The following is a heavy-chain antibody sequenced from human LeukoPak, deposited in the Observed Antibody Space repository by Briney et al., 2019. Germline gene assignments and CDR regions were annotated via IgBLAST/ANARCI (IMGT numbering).Heavy chain of an antibody. J-gene: IGHJ6*02. D-gene: IGHD3-22*01. CDR2: ISSSGTTI. CDR1: GFTFSIYD. CDR3: ARMGSVTSGYYWGYYYYGMDV. V-gene: IGHV3-11*01. Sequence: GGSLRLSCAASGFTFSIYDMSWVRQAPGKGLEWVSSISSSGTTIYYADSVKGRFTISRDNAKNSLFLQMSSLRAEDTAVYYCARMGSVTSGYYWGYYYYGMDVWGQGTTVTVSS.